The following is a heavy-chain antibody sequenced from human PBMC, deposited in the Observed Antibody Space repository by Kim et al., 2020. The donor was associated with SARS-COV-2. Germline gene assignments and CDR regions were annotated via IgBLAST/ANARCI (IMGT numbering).Heavy chain of an antibody. J-gene: IGHJ4*02. CDR3: ARGVINPFDY. Sequence: NTTNNPTLKRRVTISVDTSRNHFSLKLSSVTAADTAVYYCARGVINPFDYWGQGTLVTVSS. CDR2: NT. D-gene: IGHD2-21*01. V-gene: IGHV4-34*01.